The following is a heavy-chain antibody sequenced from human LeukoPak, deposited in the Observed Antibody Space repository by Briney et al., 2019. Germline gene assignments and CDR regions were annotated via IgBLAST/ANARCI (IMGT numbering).Heavy chain of an antibody. Sequence: SETLSLTCTVSGYSISRIHCWGWIRQPPGKGLEWIGNICQSGSTYYSPSLKSRVILSLDTSKNQFSLRLSSVTAADTAVYYCARVCCYFDSGSNPNWFDPWGQGTLVTVSS. CDR3: ARVCCYFDSGSNPNWFDP. CDR1: GYSISRIHC. J-gene: IGHJ5*02. CDR2: ICQSGST. D-gene: IGHD3-10*01. V-gene: IGHV4-38-2*02.